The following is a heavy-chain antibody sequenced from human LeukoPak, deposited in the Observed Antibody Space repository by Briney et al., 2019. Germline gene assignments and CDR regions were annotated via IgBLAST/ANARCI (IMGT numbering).Heavy chain of an antibody. Sequence: PGGSLRLSCAASGFSLSDHYMDWVRQAPGKGLEWVAVISYDGSNKYYADSVKGRFTISRDNSKNTLYLQMNSLRAEDTAVYYCARDVEMATITFVDYWGQGTLVTVSS. J-gene: IGHJ4*02. CDR1: GFSLSDHY. CDR3: ARDVEMATITFVDY. CDR2: ISYDGSNK. V-gene: IGHV3-30*03. D-gene: IGHD5-24*01.